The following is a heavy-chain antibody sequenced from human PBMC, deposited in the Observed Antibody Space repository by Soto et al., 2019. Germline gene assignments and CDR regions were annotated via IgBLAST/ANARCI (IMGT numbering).Heavy chain of an antibody. Sequence: EVQLVESGGGLIQPGGSLRLSCEASGFTVSSNYMSWVRQAPGKGLEWVSVIYSGGSTYYADSVNGRFTISRDNSKTTLYLHMNSLRGEETAVDYCATVTLDGSGYGWFDPWGQGTLVTVSS. CDR2: IYSGGST. CDR3: ATVTLDGSGYGWFDP. CDR1: GFTVSSNY. J-gene: IGHJ5*02. D-gene: IGHD3-22*01. V-gene: IGHV3-53*01.